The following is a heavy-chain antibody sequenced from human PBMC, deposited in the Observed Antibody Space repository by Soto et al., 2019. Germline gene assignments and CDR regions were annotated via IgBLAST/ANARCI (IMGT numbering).Heavy chain of an antibody. Sequence: EVHLVESGGGLVQPGGSLRLSCAASGFTFRTYNMNWVRQAPGKGLEWVSYISSSTGTTYYADSVKGRFTISRDNAKNSLYLQMNSLRAEDTAVYYCARVYGIAVAGTLDFWGQGTLVTVSS. J-gene: IGHJ4*02. CDR2: ISSSTGTT. V-gene: IGHV3-48*01. CDR1: GFTFRTYN. D-gene: IGHD6-19*01. CDR3: ARVYGIAVAGTLDF.